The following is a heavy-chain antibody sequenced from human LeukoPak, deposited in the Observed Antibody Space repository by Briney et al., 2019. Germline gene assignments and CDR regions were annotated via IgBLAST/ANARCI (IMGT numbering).Heavy chain of an antibody. D-gene: IGHD3-10*01. Sequence: SETLSLTCAVYGGSFVGYYWSWIRQAPGKGLEWIGEINHSGSTNYNPSLKSRVTISVDTSKNLFSLKLRYVAAADTAVYYCARGYGSGGYFVYWGQGTLVTVSS. CDR3: ARGYGSGGYFVY. J-gene: IGHJ4*02. CDR1: GGSFVGYY. V-gene: IGHV4-34*01. CDR2: INHSGST.